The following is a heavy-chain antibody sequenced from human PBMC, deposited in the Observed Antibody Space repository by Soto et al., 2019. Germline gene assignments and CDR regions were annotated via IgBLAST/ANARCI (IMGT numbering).Heavy chain of an antibody. D-gene: IGHD4-17*01. CDR2: ISYDGSNK. J-gene: IGHJ4*02. Sequence: GGSLRLSCAASGFTFSSYAMHWVRQAPGKGLEWVAVISYDGSNKYYADSVKGRFTISRDNSKNTLYLQMNSLRSEDTAVYYCARASTVTTSVFSYFDYWGQGTLVTVSS. CDR1: GFTFSSYA. V-gene: IGHV3-30-3*01. CDR3: ARASTVTTSVFSYFDY.